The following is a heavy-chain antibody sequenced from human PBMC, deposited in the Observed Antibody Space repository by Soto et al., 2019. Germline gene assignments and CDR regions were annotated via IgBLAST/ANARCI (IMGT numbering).Heavy chain of an antibody. CDR3: AKVPYYYDFWSGDYYFDY. Sequence: QVQLVESGGGVVQPGRSLRLSCAAAGFTFSSYGMHWVRQAPGKGLERVAVISYDGSNKYYADSVKGRFTISRDNSKNTLYLQMNSLRAEDTAVDYCAKVPYYYDFWSGDYYFDYWGQGTLVTVSS. D-gene: IGHD3-3*01. CDR1: GFTFSSYG. V-gene: IGHV3-30*18. J-gene: IGHJ4*02. CDR2: ISYDGSNK.